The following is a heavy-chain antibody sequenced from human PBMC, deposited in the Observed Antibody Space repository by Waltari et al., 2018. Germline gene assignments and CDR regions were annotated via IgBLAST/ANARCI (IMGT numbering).Heavy chain of an antibody. CDR2: IYSGGST. V-gene: IGHV3-23*03. Sequence: VQLLESGGGLVQPGGSLRLSCAAPGFTFSSYAMRWVRQAPGKGLEWVSVIYSGGSTYYADSVKGRFTISRDNSKNTLYLQMNSLRAEDTAVYYCATSRLPDAFDIWGQGTMVTVSS. J-gene: IGHJ3*02. CDR3: ATSRLPDAFDI. D-gene: IGHD2-2*01. CDR1: GFTFSSYA.